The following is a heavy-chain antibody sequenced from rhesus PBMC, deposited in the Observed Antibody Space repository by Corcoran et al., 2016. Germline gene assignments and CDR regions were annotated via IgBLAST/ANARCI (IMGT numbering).Heavy chain of an antibody. CDR2: IYPGESDT. CDR3: AKYGSSYNYGLDS. J-gene: IGHJ6*01. Sequence: EVQLVQSGAEVKRPGESLRISCKTSGYSFTSNWISWVRQMPGKGLEWMGSIYPGESDTRYSPSFQGQVTISADKSISTTYLQWSSLKASDTATYYCAKYGSSYNYGLDSWGQGVVVTVSS. CDR1: GYSFTSNW. V-gene: IGHV5S1*01. D-gene: IGHD4-29*01.